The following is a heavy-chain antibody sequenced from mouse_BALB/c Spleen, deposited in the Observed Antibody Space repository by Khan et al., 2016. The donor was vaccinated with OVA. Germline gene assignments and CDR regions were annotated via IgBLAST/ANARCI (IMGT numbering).Heavy chain of an antibody. D-gene: IGHD1-1*02. V-gene: IGHV3-2*02. J-gene: IGHJ1*01. CDR2: ISYSGST. CDR3: ARRAYYANWYFDV. Sequence: EVQLQESGPGLVKPSQSLSLTCTVTGYSITSDYAWNWIRQFPGNKLEWMGYISYSGSTSYNPSLKSRISITRDTSKNQFFLQVNSVTTGDTATYYCARRAYYANWYFDVWGAGTTVTVSS. CDR1: GYSITSDYA.